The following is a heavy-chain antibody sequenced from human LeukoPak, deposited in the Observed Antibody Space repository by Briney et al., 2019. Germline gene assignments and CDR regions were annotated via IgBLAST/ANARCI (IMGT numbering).Heavy chain of an antibody. CDR1: GGSISSYY. D-gene: IGHD2-2*01. Sequence: PSETLSLTCTVSGGSISSYYWSWIRQTAGKGLEWIGRIYTSGSPNYNPTLKSRVTMSVDTSKNQFSLKLSSVTAADTAVYYCARARYCTSPSCPYYYYYYMDVWGKGTTVTVSS. V-gene: IGHV4-4*07. J-gene: IGHJ6*03. CDR3: ARARYCTSPSCPYYYYYYMDV. CDR2: IYTSGSP.